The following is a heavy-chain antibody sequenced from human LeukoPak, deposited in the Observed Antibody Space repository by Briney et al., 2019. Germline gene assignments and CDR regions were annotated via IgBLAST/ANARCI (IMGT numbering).Heavy chain of an antibody. CDR2: IYTSGST. D-gene: IGHD1-26*01. J-gene: IGHJ5*02. CDR3: ARPVGAGAWFDP. V-gene: IGHV4-4*09. CDR1: GGSISSYY. Sequence: SETLSLTCTVSGGSISSYYWSWIRQPPGKGMEWIGYIYTSGSTNYNPSLKSRVTISVDTSKNQFSLKLSSVTAADTAVYYCARPVGAGAWFDPWGQGTLVTVSS.